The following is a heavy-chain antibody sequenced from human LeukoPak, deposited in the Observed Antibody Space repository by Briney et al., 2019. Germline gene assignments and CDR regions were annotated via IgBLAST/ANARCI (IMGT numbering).Heavy chain of an antibody. V-gene: IGHV3-23*01. CDR3: AKAGTYYYGSGSYRSY. J-gene: IGHJ4*02. D-gene: IGHD3-10*01. CDR2: ISGSGGST. CDR1: GFTFSSYG. Sequence: GGTLRLSCAASGFTFSSYGMSWVRQAPGKGLEWVSAISGSGGSTYYADSVKGRFTISRDNSKNTLYLQMNSLRAEDTAVYYCAKAGTYYYGSGSYRSYWGQGTLVTVSS.